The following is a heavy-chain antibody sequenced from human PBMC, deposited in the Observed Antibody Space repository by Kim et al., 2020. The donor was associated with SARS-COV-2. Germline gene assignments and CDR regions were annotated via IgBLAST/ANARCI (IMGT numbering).Heavy chain of an antibody. V-gene: IGHV4-4*02. CDR2: IYHSGST. CDR1: GGSISSSNW. Sequence: SETLSLTCAVSGGSISSSNWWSWVRQPPGKGLEWIGEIYHSGSTNYNPSLKSRVTISVDKSKNQFSLKLSSVTAADTAVYYCARASPYSGYDLYFDYWGQGTLVTVSS. D-gene: IGHD5-12*01. J-gene: IGHJ4*02. CDR3: ARASPYSGYDLYFDY.